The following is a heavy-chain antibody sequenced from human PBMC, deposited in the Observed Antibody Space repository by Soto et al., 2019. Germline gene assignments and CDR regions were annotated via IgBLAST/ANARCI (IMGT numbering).Heavy chain of an antibody. CDR2: IYNSGST. J-gene: IGHJ4*02. V-gene: IGHV4-59*01. Sequence: PSETLSLTCTVSGDSISSNYWSWIRQPPGERLEWIGYIYNSGSTNYNPSLNSRATMSVDTSKNQFSLKVRSVTAADTAVYYCVREETWHLVDYWGQGTLVTVTS. CDR1: GDSISSNY. CDR3: VREETWHLVDY. D-gene: IGHD6-6*01.